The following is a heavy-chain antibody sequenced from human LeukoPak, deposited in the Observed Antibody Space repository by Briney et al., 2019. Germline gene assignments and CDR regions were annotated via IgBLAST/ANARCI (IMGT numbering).Heavy chain of an antibody. CDR3: ARDSLGPEQLWFPWAFDI. Sequence: GGSLRLSCAAPGFTFSSYWMSWVRQAPGKGLEWVANIKQDGSEKYYVDSVKGRFTISRDNAKNSLYLQMNSLRAEDTAVHYCARDSLGPEQLWFPWAFDIWGQGTMVTVSS. D-gene: IGHD5-18*01. CDR2: IKQDGSEK. J-gene: IGHJ3*02. CDR1: GFTFSSYW. V-gene: IGHV3-7*03.